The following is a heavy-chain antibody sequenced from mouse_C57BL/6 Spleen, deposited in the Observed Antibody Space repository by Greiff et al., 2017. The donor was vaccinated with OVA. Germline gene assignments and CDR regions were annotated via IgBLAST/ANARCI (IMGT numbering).Heavy chain of an antibody. CDR3: AESTNWYFDY. CDR2: ISYSGST. CDR1: GYSITSDY. J-gene: IGHJ2*01. Sequence: EVKLMESGPGLAKPSQTLSLTCSATGYSITSDYWNWIRKFPGNKLEYMGHISYSGSTYYNPSLISRISITRDTSKIQYYLQLNAVTTEDTAAYSGAESTNWYFDYWGQGTTLTVSS. D-gene: IGHD4-1*01. V-gene: IGHV3-8*01.